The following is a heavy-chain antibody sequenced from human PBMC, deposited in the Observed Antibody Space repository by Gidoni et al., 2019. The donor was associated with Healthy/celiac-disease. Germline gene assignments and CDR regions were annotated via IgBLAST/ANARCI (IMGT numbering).Heavy chain of an antibody. J-gene: IGHJ4*02. CDR1: GGTFSSYA. Sequence: QVQLAQPGAEVKKPGSSVKVSCQASGGTFSSYAISWVRQAPGLGLEWMGGIIPIYGTASDAQKFQGRVTITADESTGTAYMELSSLRSEDTAVYYCARWRHYYDSSGWGYFDYWGQGTLVTVSS. CDR3: ARWRHYYDSSGWGYFDY. D-gene: IGHD3-22*01. CDR2: IIPIYGTA. V-gene: IGHV1-69*01.